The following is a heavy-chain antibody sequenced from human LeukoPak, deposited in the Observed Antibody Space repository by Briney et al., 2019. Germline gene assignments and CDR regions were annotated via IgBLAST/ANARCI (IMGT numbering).Heavy chain of an antibody. D-gene: IGHD4-17*01. CDR1: GYSFTGYY. Sequence: ASVKVSCKASGYSFTGYYIHWVRQAPGQGLEWMGWINPYSGDTDFAQKFQGRVAVTRDTSITTAYMDLSRLTSDDTAVYYCARANGGGAYYPFDYWGQGALVTVSS. CDR2: INPYSGDT. J-gene: IGHJ4*02. V-gene: IGHV1-2*02. CDR3: ARANGGGAYYPFDY.